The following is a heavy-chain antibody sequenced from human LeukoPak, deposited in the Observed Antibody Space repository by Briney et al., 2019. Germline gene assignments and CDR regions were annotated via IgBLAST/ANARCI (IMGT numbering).Heavy chain of an antibody. CDR2: ISDSGGRT. CDR1: GFTFSGYG. V-gene: IGHV3-23*01. D-gene: IGHD3-22*01. Sequence: GGSLRLSCAASGFTFSGYGMTWVRQAPGKGLEWVSAISDSGGRTFYADSVKGRFTISRDNSKNTLYLQMHSLRAEDTAVYYCAKDSYDNSIWGQGTLVTVSS. CDR3: AKDSYDNSI. J-gene: IGHJ4*02.